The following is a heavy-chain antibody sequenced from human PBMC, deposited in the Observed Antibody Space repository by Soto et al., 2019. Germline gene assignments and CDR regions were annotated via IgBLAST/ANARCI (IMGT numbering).Heavy chain of an antibody. CDR2: IIPLLDII. CDR1: GGEFSFS. CDR3: ARLPGDVDV. V-gene: IGHV1-69*02. J-gene: IGHJ6*02. Sequence: QVQLEQSGAEVKKPGSSVKVSCTLSGGEFSFSINWVRQAPGQGLEWMGRIIPLLDIINSAQKFQDRLTITADKSTTTAYMELRSLTSDDTAVYYCARLPGDVDVWGQGTPVSVSS.